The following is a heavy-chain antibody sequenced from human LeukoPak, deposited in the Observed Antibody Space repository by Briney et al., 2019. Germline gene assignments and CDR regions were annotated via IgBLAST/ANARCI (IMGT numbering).Heavy chain of an antibody. CDR1: GDSPSDFY. CDR3: ARLYSSSSGQTFDY. CDR2: IHDSGIS. Sequence: SETLSLTCSVSGDSPSDFYWNWIRQSPGKGLEWIGNIHDSGISNYNPSLKSRVTISVDASKSQFSLKLSSVTAADTAVYYCARLYSSSSGQTFDYWGQGTLVTVSS. J-gene: IGHJ4*02. V-gene: IGHV4-59*12. D-gene: IGHD6-6*01.